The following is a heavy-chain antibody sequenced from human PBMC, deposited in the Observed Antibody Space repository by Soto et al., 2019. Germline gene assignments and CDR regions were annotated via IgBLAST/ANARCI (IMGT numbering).Heavy chain of an antibody. J-gene: IGHJ5*02. CDR3: ARGRALLLWFGEYNWFDP. CDR1: GGSFSGYY. V-gene: IGHV4-34*01. Sequence: SETLSLTCAVYGGSFSGYYWSWIRQPPGKGLEWIGEINHSGSTNYNPSLKSRVTISVDTSKNQFSLKLGSVTAADTAVYYCARGRALLLWFGEYNWFDPWGQGTLVTVSS. CDR2: INHSGST. D-gene: IGHD3-10*01.